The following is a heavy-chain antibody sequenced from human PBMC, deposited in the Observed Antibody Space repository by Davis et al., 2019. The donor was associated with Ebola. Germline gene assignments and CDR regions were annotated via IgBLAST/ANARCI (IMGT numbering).Heavy chain of an antibody. J-gene: IGHJ4*02. CDR3: ARVPRSSSSGRYFDY. CDR2: IYHGGTT. Sequence: PSETLSLTCTVSGGSISSSSYYWGWIRQPPGKGLEWIGSIYHGGTTHHNPSLRSRVSISMDTSKNQFSLNVSSVTAADTAVYYCARVPRSSSSGRYFDYWGQGTPVTVSS. D-gene: IGHD6-6*01. V-gene: IGHV4-39*07. CDR1: GGSISSSSYY.